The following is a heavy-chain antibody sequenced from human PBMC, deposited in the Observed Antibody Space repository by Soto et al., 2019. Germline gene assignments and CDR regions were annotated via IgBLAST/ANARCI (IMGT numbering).Heavy chain of an antibody. CDR1: GGTFGSHG. Sequence: SVKVSCKASGGTFGSHGIAWLRQAPGQGLEWMGGFIAMLGAPTYAKKVQGRATITADESLTSSYLELRSLRSEDTGVYFCARGAMANFDYWGQGTVVTVSS. CDR2: FIAMLGAP. CDR3: ARGAMANFDY. J-gene: IGHJ4*02. D-gene: IGHD5-18*01. V-gene: IGHV1-69*13.